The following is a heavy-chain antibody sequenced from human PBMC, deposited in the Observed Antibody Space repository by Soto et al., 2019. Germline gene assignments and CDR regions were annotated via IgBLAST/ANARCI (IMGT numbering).Heavy chain of an antibody. CDR1: GFTFSSYG. CDR3: ARPSSKWELLAFDI. J-gene: IGHJ3*02. CDR2: IWYDGSNK. Sequence: GGSLRLSCAASGFTFSSYGMHWVRQAPGKGLEWVAVIWYDGSNKYYADSVKGRFTISRDNSKNTLYLQMNSLRAEGTAVYYCARPSSKWELLAFDIWGQGTMVTVSS. V-gene: IGHV3-33*01. D-gene: IGHD1-26*01.